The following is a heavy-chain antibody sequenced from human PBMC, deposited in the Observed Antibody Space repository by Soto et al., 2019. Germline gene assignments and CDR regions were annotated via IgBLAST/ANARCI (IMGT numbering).Heavy chain of an antibody. Sequence: SETLSLTCTVSGGSISSSSYYWGWIRQPPGKGLEWIGSIYYSGSTYYNPSLKSRVTISVDTSKNQFSLKLSSVTAADTAVYYCARDPGTGEGEYFDYWGQGTLVTVSS. CDR1: GGSISSSSYY. D-gene: IGHD7-27*01. V-gene: IGHV4-39*07. CDR2: IYYSGST. J-gene: IGHJ4*02. CDR3: ARDPGTGEGEYFDY.